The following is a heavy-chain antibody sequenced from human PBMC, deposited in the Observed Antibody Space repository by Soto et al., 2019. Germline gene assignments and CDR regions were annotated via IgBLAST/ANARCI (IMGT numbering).Heavy chain of an antibody. CDR2: IWYDGSNK. CDR1: GLTFSSYG. CDR3: TSQLYIRVWNYVRFAP. J-gene: IGHJ5*02. V-gene: IGHV3-33*01. D-gene: IGHD1-7*01. Sequence: QVQLVESGGGVVQPGRSLRLSCAASGLTFSSYGMHWVRQAPGKGLEWVAGIWYDGSNKYYADSVKGRFTISRDNSKNTLSLQMNILRAGDTAIYYCTSQLYIRVWNYVRFAPGGKGTRVPVSS.